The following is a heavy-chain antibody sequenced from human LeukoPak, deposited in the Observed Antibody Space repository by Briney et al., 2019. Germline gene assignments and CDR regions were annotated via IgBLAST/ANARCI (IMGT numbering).Heavy chain of an antibody. Sequence: ESGGSLRLSCAASGFTFSSYGMHWVRQAPGKGLEWVAVISYDGSNKYYADSVKGRFTISRDNSKNTLYLQMNSLRAEDTAVYYCAKDAIYDFWSGPYYYYYMDVWGKGTTVTVSS. CDR3: AKDAIYDFWSGPYYYYYMDV. CDR2: ISYDGSNK. J-gene: IGHJ6*03. CDR1: GFTFSSYG. V-gene: IGHV3-30*18. D-gene: IGHD3-3*01.